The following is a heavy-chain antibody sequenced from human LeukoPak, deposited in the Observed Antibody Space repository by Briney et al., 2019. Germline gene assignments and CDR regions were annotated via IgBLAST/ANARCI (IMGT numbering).Heavy chain of an antibody. D-gene: IGHD6-6*01. CDR2: ISSSGSGGNT. CDR1: GVTLSSYA. V-gene: IGHV3-23*01. CDR3: ARGSSTSVRPVWYFYYGMDV. Sequence: GGSLRLSCTASGVTLSSYAMSWARQAPGKGLEWVSGISSSGSGGNTYYADSVKGRFTISRDNSKNTLYLQMNSLRAEDTAMYYCARGSSTSVRPVWYFYYGMDVWGQGTTVTVSS. J-gene: IGHJ6*02.